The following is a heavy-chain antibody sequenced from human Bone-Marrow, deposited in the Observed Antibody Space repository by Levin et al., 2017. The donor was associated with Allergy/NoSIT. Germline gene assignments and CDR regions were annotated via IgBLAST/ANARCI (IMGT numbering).Heavy chain of an antibody. Sequence: GESLKISCAASGFTFSSYVMNWVRQAPGKGLEWVSLISGSGGSTNYADSVKGRFTISRDNSKNTLYLQMNSLRAADTAVYYCAKDLDYYVSGWNYAMDYGMDVWGQGTTVTVSS. V-gene: IGHV3-23*01. CDR3: AKDLDYYVSGWNYAMDYGMDV. CDR1: GFTFSSYV. CDR2: ISGSGGST. D-gene: IGHD1-7*01. J-gene: IGHJ6*02.